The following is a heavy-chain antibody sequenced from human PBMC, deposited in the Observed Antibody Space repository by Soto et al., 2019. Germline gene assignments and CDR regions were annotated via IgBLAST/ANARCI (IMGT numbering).Heavy chain of an antibody. CDR2: IYYSGST. D-gene: IGHD3-22*01. CDR1: GGSISSYY. CDR3: ARSTSYYYDSSGLSY. Sequence: SETLSLTCTVSGGSISSYYWSWIRQPPGKGLEWIGYIYYSGSTNYNPSLKSRVTISVDTSKNQFSLKLSSVTAADTAVYYCARSTSYYYDSSGLSYWGQGTLVTVSS. J-gene: IGHJ4*02. V-gene: IGHV4-59*01.